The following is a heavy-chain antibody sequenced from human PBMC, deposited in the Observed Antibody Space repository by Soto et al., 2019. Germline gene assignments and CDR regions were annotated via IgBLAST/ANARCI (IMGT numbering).Heavy chain of an antibody. CDR2: IWYDGSNK. D-gene: IGHD5-18*01. CDR3: ARIGDTAMGPYYFDY. J-gene: IGHJ4*02. V-gene: IGHV3-33*01. Sequence: QVQLVESGGGVVQPGRSLRLSCAASGFTFSSYGMHWVRQAPGKGLEWVAVIWYDGSNKYYADSVKGRFTISRDNSKNTLYLQMNSLRAEDTAVYYCARIGDTAMGPYYFDYWGQGTLVTVSS. CDR1: GFTFSSYG.